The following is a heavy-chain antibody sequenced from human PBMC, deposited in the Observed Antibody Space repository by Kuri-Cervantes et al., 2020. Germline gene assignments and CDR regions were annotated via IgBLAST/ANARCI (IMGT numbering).Heavy chain of an antibody. Sequence: GESLKISCAASGFTFSSYWMHWVRQAPGKGLVWVSRINSDGNSTSYADSVKGRFTISRDNAKNTLYLQMNSLRDEDTAVYYCARDSLPDTAYYYYGMDVWGQGITVTVSS. J-gene: IGHJ6*02. CDR3: ARDSLPDTAYYYYGMDV. CDR1: GFTFSSYW. CDR2: INSDGNST. D-gene: IGHD5-18*01. V-gene: IGHV3-74*01.